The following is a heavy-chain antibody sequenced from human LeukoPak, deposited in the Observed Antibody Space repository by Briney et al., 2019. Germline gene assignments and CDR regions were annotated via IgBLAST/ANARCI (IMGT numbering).Heavy chain of an antibody. CDR3: AQTLEVSTITVHY. V-gene: IGHV4-34*01. Sequence: SETLSLTCTVSGVSISSYYWSWVRQPPGKGLEWLGEINHSGSTTYNPSLRSRVTISVDTSKKHFSLKLTSVTAADTAVYFCAQTLEVSTITVHYWGQGTLVTVSS. D-gene: IGHD2-8*02. J-gene: IGHJ4*02. CDR2: INHSGST. CDR1: GVSISSYY.